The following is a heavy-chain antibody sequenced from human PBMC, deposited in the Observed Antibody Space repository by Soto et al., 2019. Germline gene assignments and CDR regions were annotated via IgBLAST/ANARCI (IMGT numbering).Heavy chain of an antibody. CDR3: ARDDEGGSDCDLGY. V-gene: IGHV3-30-3*01. Sequence: QAHLVESGGGVVQPGRSLTLSCAVSGFTFSSHYMHWVRQAPGKGLEWVALISSDGNSKYYAGSVKGRFTTSRDNSKNTMYLQMNSLRVEDTAVYYCARDDEGGSDCDLGYWGQGALVTVSS. D-gene: IGHD1-26*01. CDR2: ISSDGNSK. CDR1: GFTFSSHY. J-gene: IGHJ4*02.